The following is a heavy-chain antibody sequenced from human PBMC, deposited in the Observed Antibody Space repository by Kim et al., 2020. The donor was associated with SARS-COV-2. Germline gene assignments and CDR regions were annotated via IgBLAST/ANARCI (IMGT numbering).Heavy chain of an antibody. CDR1: GYTFTSYD. CDR2: MNPNSGNT. D-gene: IGHD6-19*01. Sequence: ASVKVSCKASGYTFTSYDINWVRQATGQGLEWMGWMNPNSGNTGYAQKFQGRVTMTRNTSISTAYMELSSLRSEDTAVYYCARARGTIAVAGPYYYYGMDVWGQGTTVTVSS. CDR3: ARARGTIAVAGPYYYYGMDV. J-gene: IGHJ6*02. V-gene: IGHV1-8*01.